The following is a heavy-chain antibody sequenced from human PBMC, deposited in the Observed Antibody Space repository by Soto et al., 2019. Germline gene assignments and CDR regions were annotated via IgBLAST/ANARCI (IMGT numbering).Heavy chain of an antibody. D-gene: IGHD1-26*01. V-gene: IGHV3-7*02. CDR1: GFTFSSYW. Sequence: PGGSLRLSCVASGFTFSSYWMSWVRQAPGKGLEWVANIKEDGSEKYCVDSVKGRFTVSRDNAKNSLYLQMNSLRVEDTAVYYCVGLVGATTGYHYGMDVWGQGTAVTVSS. CDR2: IKEDGSEK. J-gene: IGHJ6*02. CDR3: VGLVGATTGYHYGMDV.